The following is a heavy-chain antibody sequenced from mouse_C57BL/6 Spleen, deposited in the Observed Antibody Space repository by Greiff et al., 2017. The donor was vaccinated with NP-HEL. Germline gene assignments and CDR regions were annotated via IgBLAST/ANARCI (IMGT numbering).Heavy chain of an antibody. CDR1: GYAFSSYW. Sequence: QVQLKESGAELVKPGASVKISCKASGYAFSSYWMNWVKQRPGKGLEWIGQIYPGDGDTNYNGKFKGKATLTADKSSSTAYMQLSSLTSEDSAVYFCAGILLYAMDYWGQGTSVTVSS. CDR2: IYPGDGDT. D-gene: IGHD1-1*01. CDR3: AGILLYAMDY. J-gene: IGHJ4*01. V-gene: IGHV1-80*01.